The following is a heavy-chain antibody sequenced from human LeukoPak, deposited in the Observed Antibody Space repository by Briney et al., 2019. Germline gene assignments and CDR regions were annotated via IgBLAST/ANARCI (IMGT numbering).Heavy chain of an antibody. J-gene: IGHJ4*02. CDR2: INPSGGST. D-gene: IGHD3-10*01. V-gene: IGHV1-46*01. CDR1: GYTFTSYY. CDR3: ARSITMVRGVIPYDY. Sequence: GASVKVSCKASGYTFTSYYMHWVRQAPGQGLEWMGIINPSGGSTSYAQKFQGRVTMTRDTSTSTVYMELSSLRSEDTAVYYCARSITMVRGVIPYDYWGQGTLVTVSS.